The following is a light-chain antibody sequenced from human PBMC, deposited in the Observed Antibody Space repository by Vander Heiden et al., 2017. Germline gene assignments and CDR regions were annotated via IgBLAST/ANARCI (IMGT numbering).Light chain of an antibody. CDR3: MQGTHWPYT. CDR2: KVS. Sequence: DLVMTQSPLSLPVTLGQPASISCRSRQSLVYSDGNSYLSWFQQRPGQSPRRLIYKVSNRDSGVPDRFSGSGSGTDFTLKISRVEAEDVGVYYCMQGTHWPYTFAQGTKLEIK. V-gene: IGKV2-30*01. J-gene: IGKJ2*01. CDR1: QSLVYSDGNSY.